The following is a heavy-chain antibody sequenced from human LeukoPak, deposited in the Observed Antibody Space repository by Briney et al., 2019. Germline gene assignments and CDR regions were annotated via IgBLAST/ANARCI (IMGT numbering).Heavy chain of an antibody. D-gene: IGHD3-9*01. V-gene: IGHV4-30-4*01. CDR1: GCSISSGDYY. Sequence: SQTLSLTCTVSGCSISSGDYYWSCIRQPPGKDLEWIGYIYYSGSTYYNPSLKSRVTISVDTSKNQFSLKLSSVTAADTAVYYCARDRQYDILTGYYMGAFDIWGQGTMVTVSS. J-gene: IGHJ3*02. CDR2: IYYSGST. CDR3: ARDRQYDILTGYYMGAFDI.